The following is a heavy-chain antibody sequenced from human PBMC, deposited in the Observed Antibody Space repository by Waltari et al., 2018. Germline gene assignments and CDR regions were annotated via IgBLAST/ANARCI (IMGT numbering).Heavy chain of an antibody. V-gene: IGHV1-2*06. CDR1: GYTFTGYF. CDR3: AMILVVPAVPTDDY. Sequence: QVQLVQSGAEVKQPGASVKVSCKASGYTFTGYFMPWVRQSPEQGLERVGRTNPSRGDTNYAQKLQGRVTMTRDTSISTAYMGLSRLTSDDTAIYYCAMILVVPAVPTDDYWGQGTLVTVSS. J-gene: IGHJ4*02. D-gene: IGHD2-2*01. CDR2: TNPSRGDT.